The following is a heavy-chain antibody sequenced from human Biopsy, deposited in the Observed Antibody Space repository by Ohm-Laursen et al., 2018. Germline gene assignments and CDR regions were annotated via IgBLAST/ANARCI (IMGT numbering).Heavy chain of an antibody. Sequence: PGTLSLTCTVSGGSINSYYWSWMRQPAGKGLEWIGRLFTSGTTNYSPSLNNRVTMSVDTSKNQFSLRLTSVTAADTAVYYCVGGGSGSFPFDYWGPGTLVTVSS. J-gene: IGHJ4*02. CDR3: VGGGSGSFPFDY. V-gene: IGHV4-4*07. CDR1: GGSINSYY. CDR2: LFTSGTT. D-gene: IGHD3-10*01.